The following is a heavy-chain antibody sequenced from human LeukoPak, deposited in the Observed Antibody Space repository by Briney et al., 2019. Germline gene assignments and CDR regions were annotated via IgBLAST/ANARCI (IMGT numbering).Heavy chain of an antibody. CDR2: IYYSGST. CDR3: ARALGRGRYFDWLSGTDYYYYTDV. D-gene: IGHD3-9*01. J-gene: IGHJ6*03. CDR1: GGSISSSSYY. Sequence: PSETLSLTCTVSGGSISSSSYYWGWIRQPPGKGLEWIGSIYYSGSTYYNPSLKSRVTISVDTSKNQFSLKLSSVTAADTAVYYCARALGRGRYFDWLSGTDYYYYTDVWGKGTTVTVSS. V-gene: IGHV4-39*07.